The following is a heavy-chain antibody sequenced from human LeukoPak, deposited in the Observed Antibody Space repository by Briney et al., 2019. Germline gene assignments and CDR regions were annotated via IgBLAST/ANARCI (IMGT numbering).Heavy chain of an antibody. V-gene: IGHV1-18*01. CDR2: ISAYNGNT. J-gene: IGHJ4*02. D-gene: IGHD3-3*01. CDR1: GYTFTSYG. Sequence: ASVKVSCKASGYTFTSYGISWVRQAPGQGLEWMGWISAYNGNTNYAQKLQGRVTMTTDTSTSTAYMELRSLRSDDTAVYYCARGAAYYDSWSGYPHSGYDPQSPFDYWGQGTLVTVSS. CDR3: ARGAAYYDSWSGYPHSGYDPQSPFDY.